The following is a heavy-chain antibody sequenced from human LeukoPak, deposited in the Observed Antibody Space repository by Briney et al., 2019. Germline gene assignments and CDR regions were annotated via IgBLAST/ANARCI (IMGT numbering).Heavy chain of an antibody. V-gene: IGHV3-33*01. J-gene: IGHJ3*01. D-gene: IGHD2-15*01. Sequence: GGSLRLSCAASGFTFSDYGMYWVRQAPGKGLEWVALIWYEGGKKYYTDSVRGRFTISRDNSKNTLYLQMNSLRAEDTAVYYCVRYCNGGSCYRAAFDVWGPGTTVTVSS. CDR2: IWYEGGKK. CDR3: VRYCNGGSCYRAAFDV. CDR1: GFTFSDYG.